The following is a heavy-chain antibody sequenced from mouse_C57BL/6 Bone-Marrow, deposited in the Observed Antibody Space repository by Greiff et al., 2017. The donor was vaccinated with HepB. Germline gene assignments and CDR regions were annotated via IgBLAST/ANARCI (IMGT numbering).Heavy chain of an antibody. J-gene: IGHJ3*01. CDR3: ARLSQHWFAY. CDR1: GYSFTDYN. CDR2: INPNYGTT. Sequence: EVKLMESGPELVKPGASVKISCKASGYSFTDYNMNWVKQSNGKSLEWIGVINPNYGTTSYNQKFKGKATLTVDQTSSTACMQINSLTSEDSAVYYCARLSQHWFAYWGQGTLVTVSA. V-gene: IGHV1-39*01.